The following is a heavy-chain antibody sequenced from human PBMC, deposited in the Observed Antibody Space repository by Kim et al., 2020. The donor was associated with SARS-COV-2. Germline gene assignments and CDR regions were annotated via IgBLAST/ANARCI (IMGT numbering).Heavy chain of an antibody. CDR2: INHSGST. Sequence: SETLSLTCAVYGGSFSGYYWSWIRQPPGKGLEWIGEINHSGSTNYNPSLKSRVTISVDTSKNQFSLKLSSVTAADTAVYYCARVGRFLEWLLSNHYYYYMDVWGKGTTVPVSS. CDR3: ARVGRFLEWLLSNHYYYYMDV. J-gene: IGHJ6*03. D-gene: IGHD3-3*01. CDR1: GGSFSGYY. V-gene: IGHV4-34*01.